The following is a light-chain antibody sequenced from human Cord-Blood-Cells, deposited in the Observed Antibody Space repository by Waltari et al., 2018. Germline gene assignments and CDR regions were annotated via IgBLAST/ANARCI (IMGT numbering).Light chain of an antibody. Sequence: QPALTHPRSVSGSHGQSVTISCTATSSDVGGYNHVSWYQQHPGKAPKLMIYDVSKRPSGVPERFSGSKSGNAASLTISGLQAEDEADYYCCAYAGSYTVFGGGTKLTVL. CDR1: SSDVGGYNH. CDR2: DVS. CDR3: CAYAGSYTV. V-gene: IGLV2-11*01. J-gene: IGLJ2*01.